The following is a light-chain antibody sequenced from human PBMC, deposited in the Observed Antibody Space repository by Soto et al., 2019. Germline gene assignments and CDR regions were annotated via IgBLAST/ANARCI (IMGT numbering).Light chain of an antibody. J-gene: IGLJ2*01. CDR3: RSYTSKSSLI. CDR2: EVR. V-gene: IGLV2-14*01. CDR1: MRDVVAYNL. Sequence: QSLLTQPAYVSGSPGQSITISCAGTMRDVVAYNLVSWYQQHPGRAPQLIIYEVRNRPSGISFRFSGSKSGNTASLTISGLQAEDEADYYCRSYTSKSSLIFGGGTKVTVL.